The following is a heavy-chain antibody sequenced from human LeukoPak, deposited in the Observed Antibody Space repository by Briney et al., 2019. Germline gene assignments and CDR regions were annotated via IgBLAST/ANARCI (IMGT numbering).Heavy chain of an antibody. V-gene: IGHV4-39*01. CDR1: GGSISSSSYY. CDR2: IYYSGST. Sequence: SETLSLTCTVSGGSISSSSYYWGWIRQPPGKGLEWIGTIYYSGSTYYNPSLKSRVTISVDTSKNQFSLKLSSVTAADTAVYYCARATGWFDPWGQGTLVTVSS. J-gene: IGHJ5*02. CDR3: ARATGWFDP.